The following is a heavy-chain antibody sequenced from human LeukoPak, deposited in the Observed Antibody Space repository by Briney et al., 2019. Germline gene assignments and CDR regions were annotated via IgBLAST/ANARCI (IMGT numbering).Heavy chain of an antibody. Sequence: GASVKVSCKASGYTFTNYGISWVRQAPGQGLQWMGWISAKNGNTKYAEKFQGRSTMTTDTSTNTAYMELRSLRSDDTAVYYCARDRQDYYDSSGYFDNWGQGTLVTVSS. J-gene: IGHJ4*02. CDR1: GYTFTNYG. D-gene: IGHD3-22*01. CDR3: ARDRQDYYDSSGYFDN. CDR2: ISAKNGNT. V-gene: IGHV1-18*01.